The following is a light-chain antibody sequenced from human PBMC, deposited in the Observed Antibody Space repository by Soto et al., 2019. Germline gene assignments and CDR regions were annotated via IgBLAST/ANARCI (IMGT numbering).Light chain of an antibody. V-gene: IGLV1-51*02. CDR1: SSDIGNHY. J-gene: IGLJ1*01. Sequence: QSVLTQPPSVSAAPGQKVTISCSGSSSDIGNHYVSWYQHIPGTPPKLLIYETNKRPSGIPDRFSASKSGTSASLGITGLQTGDEADYYCGTWDNGLSADVFGSGTKVTVL. CDR3: GTWDNGLSADV. CDR2: ETN.